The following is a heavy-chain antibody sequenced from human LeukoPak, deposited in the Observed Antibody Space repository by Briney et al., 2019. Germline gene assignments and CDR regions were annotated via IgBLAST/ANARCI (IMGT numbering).Heavy chain of an antibody. CDR2: IDPTDSYT. D-gene: IGHD6-6*01. CDR1: GYIFTSYW. CDR3: ARRGRSSSNFDF. V-gene: IGHV5-10-1*01. J-gene: IGHJ4*02. Sequence: GSLRLSCTGSGYIFTSYWITWVRQMPGKGLEWMGMIDPTDSYTNYSPSFQGHVTISTDKSISTAYLQWSSLKASDTAIYYCARRGRSSSNFDFWGQGTLVTVSS.